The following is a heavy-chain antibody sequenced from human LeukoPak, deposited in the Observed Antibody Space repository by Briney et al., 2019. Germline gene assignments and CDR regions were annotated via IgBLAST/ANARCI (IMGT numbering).Heavy chain of an antibody. CDR3: ARDGISTYSYAPGYYFDY. CDR1: GYTFTSYG. CDR2: ISAYNGNT. D-gene: IGHD5-18*01. V-gene: IGHV1-18*01. Sequence: ASVKVSCKASGYTFTSYGISWVRQAPGQGLEWMGWISAYNGNTNYAQKLQGRVTMTTDTSTSTAYMELRSLRSDDTAVYYYARDGISTYSYAPGYYFDYWGQGTLVTVSS. J-gene: IGHJ4*02.